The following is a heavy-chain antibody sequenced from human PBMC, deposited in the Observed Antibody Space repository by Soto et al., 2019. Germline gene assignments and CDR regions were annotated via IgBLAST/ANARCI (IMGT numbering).Heavy chain of an antibody. CDR2: IIPIFGTA. CDR1: GGTFSGYA. CDR3: ARLGVVVANPLEPNSNWLDR. J-gene: IGHJ5*02. D-gene: IGHD2-15*01. Sequence: SPVKVSCKASGGTFSGYAISWLRHAPGQGLEWMGGIIPIFGTANYAQKFQGRVTITADESTSTAYMELNSLRSEDTAVYYCARLGVVVANPLEPNSNWLDRRGNGTLVTVSS. V-gene: IGHV1-69*13.